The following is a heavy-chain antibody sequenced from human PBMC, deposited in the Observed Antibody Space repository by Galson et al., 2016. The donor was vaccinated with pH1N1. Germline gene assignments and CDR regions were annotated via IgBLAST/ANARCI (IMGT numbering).Heavy chain of an antibody. V-gene: IGHV1-2*06. D-gene: IGHD3-22*01. Sequence: SVKVSCKASEYTFIGYYIHWMRQAPGHGLAWMGRINPNNGDTHYAQNFQGRVTMTRDTSISTAYMELNSLRSDDTAVYYCARVNTYYSSGYYPFDYWGQGTQVTVSS. J-gene: IGHJ4*02. CDR2: INPNNGDT. CDR3: ARVNTYYSSGYYPFDY. CDR1: EYTFIGYY.